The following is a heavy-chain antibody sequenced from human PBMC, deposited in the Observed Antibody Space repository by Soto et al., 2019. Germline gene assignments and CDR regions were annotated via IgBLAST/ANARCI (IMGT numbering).Heavy chain of an antibody. D-gene: IGHD3-22*01. CDR1: GFTFSGSA. CDR2: IRSKANSYAT. CDR3: TRHWDYYDSSGYRGSWFDP. Sequence: EVQLVESGGGLVQPGGSLKLSCAASGFTFSGSAMHWVRQASGKGLEWVGRIRSKANSYATAYAASVKGRFTISRDDSKNRAYLQMNSLKTEDTAVYYCTRHWDYYDSSGYRGSWFDPWGQGTLVTVSS. V-gene: IGHV3-73*02. J-gene: IGHJ5*02.